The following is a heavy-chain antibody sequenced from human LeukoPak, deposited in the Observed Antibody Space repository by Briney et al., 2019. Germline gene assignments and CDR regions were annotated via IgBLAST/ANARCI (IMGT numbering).Heavy chain of an antibody. CDR2: ISSSSSYI. V-gene: IGHV3-21*01. CDR1: GFTFSSYS. J-gene: IGHJ3*02. CDR3: ASFPPYMVRTDAFDI. D-gene: IGHD3-10*01. Sequence: GGSLRLSCAASGFTFSSYSMNWVRQAPGKGLEWVSSISSSSSYIYYADSVKGRFTISRDNAKNSLYLQMSSLRAEDTAVYYCASFPPYMVRTDAFDIWGQGTMVTVSS.